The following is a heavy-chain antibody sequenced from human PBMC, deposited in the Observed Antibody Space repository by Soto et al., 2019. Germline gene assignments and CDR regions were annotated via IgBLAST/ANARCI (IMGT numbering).Heavy chain of an antibody. D-gene: IGHD3-3*01. Sequence: SETLSLTCTVSGGSISSGGYYWSWIRQHPGKGLEWIGYIYYSGSTYYNPSLKSRVTISVDTSKNQFSLKLSSVTAADTAVYYCARRFLEIVNWFDPWGQGTLVTVSS. CDR2: IYYSGST. CDR1: GGSISSGGYY. CDR3: ARRFLEIVNWFDP. J-gene: IGHJ5*02. V-gene: IGHV4-31*03.